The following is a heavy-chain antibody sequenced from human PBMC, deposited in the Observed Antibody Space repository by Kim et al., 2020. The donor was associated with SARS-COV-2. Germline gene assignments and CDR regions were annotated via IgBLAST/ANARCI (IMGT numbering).Heavy chain of an antibody. D-gene: IGHD1-26*01. J-gene: IGHJ6*02. V-gene: IGHV3-33*01. CDR3: ARDSANPYYYYGMDV. CDR2: IWYDGSNK. CDR1: GFTFSSYG. Sequence: GGSLRLSCAASGFTFSSYGMHWVRQAPGKGLEWVAVIWYDGSNKYYADSVKGRFTISRDNSKNTLYLQMNSLRAEDTAVYYCARDSANPYYYYGMDVWGQGTTVTVSS.